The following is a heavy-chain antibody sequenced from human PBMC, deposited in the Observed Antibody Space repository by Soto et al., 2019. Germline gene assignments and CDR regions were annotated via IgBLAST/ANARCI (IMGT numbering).Heavy chain of an antibody. V-gene: IGHV4-59*01. CDR2: IYYSGST. CDR1: GCSISSYY. CDR3: ASRTYGGNDAFDI. J-gene: IGHJ3*02. Sequence: SETLSLTCTVSGCSISSYYWSWIRQPPGKGLEWIGYIYYSGSTNYNPSLKSRVTISVDTSKNQFSLKLSSVTAADTAVYYCASRTYGGNDAFDIWGQGTMVTVSS. D-gene: IGHD4-17*01.